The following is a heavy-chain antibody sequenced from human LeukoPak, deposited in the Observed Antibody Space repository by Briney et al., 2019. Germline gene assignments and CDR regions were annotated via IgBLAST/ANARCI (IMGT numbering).Heavy chain of an antibody. D-gene: IGHD4-17*01. CDR2: IYHSGST. CDR3: ARREYGAFDY. J-gene: IGHJ4*02. V-gene: IGHV4-30-2*01. CDR1: GGSISSGGYS. Sequence: SETLSLTCAVSGGSISSGGYSWSWIRQPPGKGLEWIGYIYHSGSTYYNPSLKSRVTISVDRSKNQFSLKLGSVTAADTAVYYCARREYGAFDYWGQGTLVTVSS.